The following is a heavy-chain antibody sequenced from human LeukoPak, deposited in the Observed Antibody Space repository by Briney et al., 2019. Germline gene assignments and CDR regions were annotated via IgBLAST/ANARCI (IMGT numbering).Heavy chain of an antibody. CDR2: INPNSGGT. V-gene: IGHV1-2*02. Sequence: ASMKVSCKASGYTFTAYYMHWVRQAPGQGLEWMGWINPNSGGTNYAQKFQGRVTMTRDTSTSTVYMELSSLRSEDTAVYYCARGPSITMVRGGQWYYYMDVWGKGTTVTISS. J-gene: IGHJ6*03. CDR1: GYTFTAYY. D-gene: IGHD3-10*01. CDR3: ARGPSITMVRGGQWYYYMDV.